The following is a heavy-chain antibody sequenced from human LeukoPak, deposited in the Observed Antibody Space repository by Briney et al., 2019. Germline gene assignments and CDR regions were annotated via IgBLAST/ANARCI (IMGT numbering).Heavy chain of an antibody. V-gene: IGHV3-7*01. Sequence: PGGSLRLSCAASGFTFSSYWMNWVRQAPGKGLEWVANIKEDGSEKYYVDSVKGRFTISRDNPKNSLYLQMSSLRAEDTAVYYCASQNRIVETTPAYWGQGTLVTVSS. CDR1: GFTFSSYW. CDR2: IKEDGSEK. D-gene: IGHD1-26*01. J-gene: IGHJ4*02. CDR3: ASQNRIVETTPAY.